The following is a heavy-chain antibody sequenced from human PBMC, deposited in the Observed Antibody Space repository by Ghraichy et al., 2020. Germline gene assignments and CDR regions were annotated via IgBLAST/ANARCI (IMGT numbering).Heavy chain of an antibody. CDR2: ISSSSSTI. V-gene: IGHV3-48*02. CDR1: GFTFSSYS. Sequence: GGSLRLSCAASGFTFSSYSMNWVRQAPGKGLEWVSYISSSSSTIYYADSVKGRFTISRDNAKNSLYLQMNSLRDEDTAVYYCARDSPMGAPTYDAFDIWGQGTMVTVSS. J-gene: IGHJ3*02. CDR3: ARDSPMGAPTYDAFDI. D-gene: IGHD1-26*01.